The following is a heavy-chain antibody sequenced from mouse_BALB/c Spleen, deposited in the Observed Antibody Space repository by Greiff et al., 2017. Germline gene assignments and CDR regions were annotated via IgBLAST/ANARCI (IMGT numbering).Heavy chain of an antibody. CDR3: ARKEYGNPFAY. D-gene: IGHD2-10*02. J-gene: IGHJ3*01. Sequence: VKLMESGAELAKPGASVKMSCKASGYTFTSYWMHWVKQRPGQGLEWIGYINPSTGYTEYNQKFKDKATLTADKSSSTAYMQLSSLTSEDSAVYYCARKEYGNPFAYWGQGTLVTVSA. CDR2: INPSTGYT. CDR1: GYTFTSYW. V-gene: IGHV1-7*01.